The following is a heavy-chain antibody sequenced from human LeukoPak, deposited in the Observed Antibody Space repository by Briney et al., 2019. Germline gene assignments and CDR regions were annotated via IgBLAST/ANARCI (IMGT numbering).Heavy chain of an antibody. Sequence: ASVKVSCKASGYTFTGYYMHWVRQAPGQGLEWMGWINPNSGGTNYAQKFQGWVTMTRDTSISIAYMELSRLRSDDTAVYYCARVGPYNWNDSGFDYWGQGTLVTVSS. J-gene: IGHJ4*02. V-gene: IGHV1-2*04. CDR1: GYTFTGYY. CDR3: ARVGPYNWNDSGFDY. CDR2: INPNSGGT. D-gene: IGHD1-20*01.